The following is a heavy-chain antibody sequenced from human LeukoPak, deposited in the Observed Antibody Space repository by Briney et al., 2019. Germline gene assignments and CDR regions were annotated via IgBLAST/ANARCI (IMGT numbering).Heavy chain of an antibody. Sequence: GVSLRLSCAASGFTVRCFRIHWVRQAPGKGLEYVSTLSASGGSTDYEYSVKGSFTSSRDTYKITLYLHIGSLRAEDMAVYYCAREGRNDAFDIWGQGTMVTVSS. CDR1: GFTVRCFR. V-gene: IGHV3-64*01. CDR2: LSASGGST. J-gene: IGHJ3*02. D-gene: IGHD1-26*01. CDR3: AREGRNDAFDI.